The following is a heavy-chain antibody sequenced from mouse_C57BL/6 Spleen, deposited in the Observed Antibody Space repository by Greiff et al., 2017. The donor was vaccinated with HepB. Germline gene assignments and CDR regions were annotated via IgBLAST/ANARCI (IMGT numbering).Heavy chain of an antibody. CDR1: GFTFSSYA. V-gene: IGHV5-4*01. D-gene: IGHD1-1*01. Sequence: EVQVVESGGGLVKPGGSLKLSCAASGFTFSSYAMSWVRQTPEKRLEWVATISDGGSYTYYPDNVKGRFTISRDNAKNNLYLQMSHLKSEDTAMYYCAREDYYGSSCYFDYWGQGTTLTVSS. CDR2: ISDGGSYT. CDR3: AREDYYGSSCYFDY. J-gene: IGHJ2*01.